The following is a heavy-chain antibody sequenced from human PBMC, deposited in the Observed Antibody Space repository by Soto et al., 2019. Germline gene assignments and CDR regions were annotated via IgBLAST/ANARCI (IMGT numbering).Heavy chain of an antibody. J-gene: IGHJ4*02. D-gene: IGHD6-13*01. Sequence: QVQLRESGPGLVKPSQTLSLTCTVSGGSITSGGYYWNWIRKHPGKGLEWIGYMYYSGSTYYNPFLMSRVIISADTSENHFSLKLSSVTAADTAVYFCARGYRQSGYSSSWVFDYWGQVTLVNVSS. CDR3: ARGYRQSGYSSSWVFDY. V-gene: IGHV4-31*03. CDR2: MYYSGST. CDR1: GGSITSGGYY.